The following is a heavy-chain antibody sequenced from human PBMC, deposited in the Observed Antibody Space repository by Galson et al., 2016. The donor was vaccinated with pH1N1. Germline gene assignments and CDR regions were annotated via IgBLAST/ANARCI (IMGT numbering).Heavy chain of an antibody. CDR2: IDSGGNS. Sequence: SLRLSCAASGLSVRNNYMNWVRQAPGKGLEWVSVIDSGGNSFYADSVKGRFTMSRDNSKNTVYLQMNSLTREDTAGYFCARPRIASPGALHHWGQGPRVTVSS. CDR3: ARPRIASPGALHH. D-gene: IGHD1-26*01. J-gene: IGHJ1*01. CDR1: GLSVRNNY. V-gene: IGHV3-66*02.